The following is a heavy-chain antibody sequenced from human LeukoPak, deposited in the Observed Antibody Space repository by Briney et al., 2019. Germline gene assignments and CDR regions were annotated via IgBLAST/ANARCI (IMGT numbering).Heavy chain of an antibody. Sequence: SQTLSLTCAVYGGSFSGNSWSWIRQPPGKGLEWIGEINHSGSTNYNPSLKSRVTISVDTSKNQFSLKLNSVTAADTAVYYCAKSNGYGLVDIWGQGTMVTVSS. J-gene: IGHJ3*02. CDR1: GGSFSGNS. CDR2: INHSGST. CDR3: AKSNGYGLVDI. V-gene: IGHV4-34*01. D-gene: IGHD3-10*01.